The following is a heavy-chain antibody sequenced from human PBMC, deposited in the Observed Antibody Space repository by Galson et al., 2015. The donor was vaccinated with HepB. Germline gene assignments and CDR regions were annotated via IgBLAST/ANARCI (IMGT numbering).Heavy chain of an antibody. CDR1: GFTFSSYA. Sequence: SLRLSCEASGFTFSSYAMSWVRQAPGKGLEWVSAISGSGGSTYYADSVKGRFTISRDNSENTLDLQMNSLRAEDTAVYYCARATVTTSGPNFDYWGQGTLVTVSS. CDR3: ARATVTTSGPNFDY. V-gene: IGHV3-23*01. J-gene: IGHJ4*02. CDR2: ISGSGGST. D-gene: IGHD4-17*01.